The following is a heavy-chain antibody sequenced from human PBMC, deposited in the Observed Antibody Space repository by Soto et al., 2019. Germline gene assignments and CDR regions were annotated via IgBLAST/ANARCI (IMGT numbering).Heavy chain of an antibody. CDR1: GGTISNYY. V-gene: IGHV4-59*08. CDR2: IYYSGST. D-gene: IGHD2-2*01. J-gene: IGHJ6*03. Sequence: SETLSLTCTVSGGTISNYYWSWIRQPPGKGLEWIGYIYYSGSTNYNPSPKSRVTISVDTSKNQFSLKLSSVTAADTAVYYCARHSYCSSTSCHYYMDVWGKGTTVTVSS. CDR3: ARHSYCSSTSCHYYMDV.